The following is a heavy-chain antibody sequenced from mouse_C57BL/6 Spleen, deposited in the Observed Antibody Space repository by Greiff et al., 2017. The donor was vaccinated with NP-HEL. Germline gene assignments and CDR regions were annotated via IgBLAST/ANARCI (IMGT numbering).Heavy chain of an antibody. D-gene: IGHD2-1*01. CDR3: TRDQDGNAFAY. V-gene: IGHV5-9-1*02. J-gene: IGHJ3*01. CDR1: GFTFSSYA. CDR2: ISSGGDYI. Sequence: DVMLVESGEGLVKPGGSLKLSCAASGFTFSSYAMSWVRQTPEKRLEWVAYISSGGDYIYYADTVKGRFTISRDNARNTLYLQMSSLKSEDTAMYYCTRDQDGNAFAYWGQGTLVTVSA.